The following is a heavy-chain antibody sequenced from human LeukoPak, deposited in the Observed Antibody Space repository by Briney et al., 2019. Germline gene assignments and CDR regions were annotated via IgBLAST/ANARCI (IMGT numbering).Heavy chain of an antibody. CDR2: IYYSGST. V-gene: IGHV4-59*08. D-gene: IGHD3-22*01. J-gene: IGHJ4*02. CDR3: ARHASRYDSSGYYYSDY. Sequence: KSSETLSLTCTVSGGSISSSYWSWIRQAPGKGLEWIGYIYYSGSTSYNPSLKSRVTISVDTSKNQFSLELTSVTAADTAVYYCARHASRYDSSGYYYSDYWGQGTLVTVSS. CDR1: GGSISSSY.